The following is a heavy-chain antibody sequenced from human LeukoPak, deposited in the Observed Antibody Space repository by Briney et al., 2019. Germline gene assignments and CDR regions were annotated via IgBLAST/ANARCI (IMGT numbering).Heavy chain of an antibody. V-gene: IGHV1-2*02. CDR1: GYSVTGYY. D-gene: IGHD6-19*01. J-gene: IGHJ4*02. CDR2: INPNSGGT. Sequence: ASVKVSCKAAGYSVTGYYMHWVRQAPGQGLEWMGWINPNSGGTNYAQKFQGRVTMTRDTSISTAYMELSRLRSDDTAVYYCAREGGEQWTYYFDYWGQGTLVTVSS. CDR3: AREGGEQWTYYFDY.